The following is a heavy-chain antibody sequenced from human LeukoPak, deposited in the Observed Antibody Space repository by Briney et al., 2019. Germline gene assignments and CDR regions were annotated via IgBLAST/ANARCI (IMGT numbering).Heavy chain of an antibody. CDR2: ISAYNGNT. CDR3: ARESPQHSSSRDNWFDP. Sequence: ASVKVSCKASGYTFTSYGISWVRQAPGQGLEWMGWISAYNGNTNYAQKLQGRVTMTTDTSTSTAYMELRSLRSDDTAVYYCARESPQHSSSRDNWFDPWGQGTLVTVSS. D-gene: IGHD6-13*01. CDR1: GYTFTSYG. J-gene: IGHJ5*02. V-gene: IGHV1-18*01.